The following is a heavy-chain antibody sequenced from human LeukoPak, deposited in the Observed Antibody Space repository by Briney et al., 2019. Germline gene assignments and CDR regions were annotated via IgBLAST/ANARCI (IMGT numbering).Heavy chain of an antibody. CDR3: ARDRVGEWKPYYYYMDV. V-gene: IGHV4-59*01. D-gene: IGHD3-3*01. CDR1: GGSISSYY. CDR2: IYYAGST. Sequence: SETLSLTCGVSGGSISSYYWAWIRQAPGKGLEWIGYIYYAGSTNYNPSLKSRVTMSVDMSRNQFSLRMTSVTAADTAVYYCARDRVGEWKPYYYYMDVWGKGTTVTISS. J-gene: IGHJ6*03.